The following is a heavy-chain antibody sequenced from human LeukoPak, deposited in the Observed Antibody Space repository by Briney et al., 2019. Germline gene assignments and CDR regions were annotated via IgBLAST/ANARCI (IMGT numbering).Heavy chain of an antibody. CDR1: GGSISSGSYY. D-gene: IGHD6-13*01. CDR2: IYTSGST. V-gene: IGHV4-61*02. J-gene: IGHJ4*02. CDR3: ARVGGSSTLFDY. Sequence: SSETLSLTCTVSGGSISSGSYYWSWIRQPAGKGLERIGRIYTSGSTNYNPSLKSRVTISVDTSKNQFSLKLSSVTAADTAVYYCARVGGSSTLFDYWGQGTLVTVSS.